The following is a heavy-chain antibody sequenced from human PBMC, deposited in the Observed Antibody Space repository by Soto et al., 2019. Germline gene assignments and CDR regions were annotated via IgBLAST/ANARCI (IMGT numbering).Heavy chain of an antibody. CDR3: ARDYEFWGGYLRDYYYYGMDF. CDR1: GFTCSDYY. V-gene: IGHV3-11*01. Sequence: TXGSLRLSCSAAGFTCSDYYMSWIRQAPGKGLEWVSYISSSGSTIYYADSVKGRFTISRDNAKNSLYLQMNSLRAEDTAMYYCARDYEFWGGYLRDYYYYGMDFWRQGATVTVSS. D-gene: IGHD3-3*01. CDR2: ISSSGSTI. J-gene: IGHJ6*02.